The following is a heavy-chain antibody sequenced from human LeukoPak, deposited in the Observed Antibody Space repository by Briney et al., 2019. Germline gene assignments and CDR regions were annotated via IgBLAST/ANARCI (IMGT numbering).Heavy chain of an antibody. CDR1: GFTFSSYS. D-gene: IGHD3-3*01. Sequence: PGGSLRLSCAASGFTFSSYSMNWGRQAPGKGLEWVSSISSSSSYIYYADSVKGRFTISRDNAKNSLYLQMNSLRAEDTAVYYCARDRYDFWSGFDYWGQGTLVAVSS. J-gene: IGHJ4*02. CDR3: ARDRYDFWSGFDY. CDR2: ISSSSSYI. V-gene: IGHV3-21*01.